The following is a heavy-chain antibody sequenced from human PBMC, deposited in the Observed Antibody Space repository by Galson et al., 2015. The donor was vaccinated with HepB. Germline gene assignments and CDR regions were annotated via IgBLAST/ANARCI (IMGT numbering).Heavy chain of an antibody. CDR3: TTSTGYSSGWYNYYYYYGMDV. V-gene: IGHV3-15*01. Sequence: SLRLSCAASGSTFSNAWMSWVRQAPGKGLEWVGRIKSKTDGGTTDYAAPVKGRFTISRDDSKNTLYLQMNSLKTEDTAVYYCTTSTGYSSGWYNYYYYYGMDVWGQGTTVTVSS. D-gene: IGHD6-19*01. CDR2: IKSKTDGGTT. J-gene: IGHJ6*02. CDR1: GSTFSNAW.